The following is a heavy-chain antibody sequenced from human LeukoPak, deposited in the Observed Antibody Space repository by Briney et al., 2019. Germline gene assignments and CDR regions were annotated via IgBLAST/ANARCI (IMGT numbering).Heavy chain of an antibody. D-gene: IGHD2/OR15-2a*01. J-gene: IGHJ4*02. CDR2: INPNNGDT. CDR1: GYTFTGNF. V-gene: IGHV1-2*02. Sequence: ASVKVSCNTSGYTFTGNFMHWVRQAPGQGPEWMGWINPNNGDTNYAQKFQGRVTMTRVTSITTAYMELSSLRSDDTAVYYCARTRGTHISMAYLDSWGQGTLVTVSS. CDR3: ARTRGTHISMAYLDS.